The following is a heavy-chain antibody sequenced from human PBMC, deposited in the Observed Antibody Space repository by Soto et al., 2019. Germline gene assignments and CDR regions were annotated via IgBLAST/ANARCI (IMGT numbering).Heavy chain of an antibody. V-gene: IGHV3-33*01. CDR3: ARDPPVDILTGYYYGMDV. Sequence: PGGSLRLSCAASGFTFSSYGMHWIRQAPGKGLEWVAVIWYDGSNKYYADSVKGRFTISRDNPKNTLYLQMNSLRAEDTAVYYCARDPPVDILTGYYYGMDVWGQGTTVTVSS. CDR1: GFTFSSYG. D-gene: IGHD3-9*01. J-gene: IGHJ6*02. CDR2: IWYDGSNK.